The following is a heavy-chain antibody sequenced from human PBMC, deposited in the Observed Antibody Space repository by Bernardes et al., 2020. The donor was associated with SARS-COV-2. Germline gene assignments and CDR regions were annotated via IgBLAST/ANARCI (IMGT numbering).Heavy chain of an antibody. CDR1: GGSISSGY. D-gene: IGHD3-22*01. CDR3: AGGRYTIVGSYYYGMDV. V-gene: IGHV4-59*01. J-gene: IGHJ6*02. CDR2: IFYSGVT. Sequence: SETLSLTCQVSGGSISSGYWNWIRQSPGKGLEWIGNIFYSGVTNYNPSLRSRVTISVDPSKSQFSLKLTSMTTADTAVYYCAGGRYTIVGSYYYGMDVWGQGTTVTVSS.